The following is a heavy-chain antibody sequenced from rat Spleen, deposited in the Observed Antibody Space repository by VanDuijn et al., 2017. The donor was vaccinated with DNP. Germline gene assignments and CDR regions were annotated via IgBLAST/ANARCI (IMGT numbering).Heavy chain of an antibody. CDR1: GFTFSDYA. V-gene: IGHV2-72*01. Sequence: VQLVESGGGLVQPGNSLKLSCTASGFTFSDYAMAWVRQPPGKSLMWMGTIWARGITDYNSTVQSRLRISRDTSKSQVFLEMNSLQPEDTGTYYCARHTYGHFFDYWGQGVMVTVSS. CDR3: ARHTYGHFFDY. J-gene: IGHJ2*01. D-gene: IGHD2-1*01. CDR2: IWARGIT.